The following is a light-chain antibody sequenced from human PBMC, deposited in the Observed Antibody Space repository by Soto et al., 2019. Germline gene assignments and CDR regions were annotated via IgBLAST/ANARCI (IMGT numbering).Light chain of an antibody. Sequence: DIQMTQSPSSLSASAGDRVTITCQASQDISNYLNWYHQKLGKAPKLLIYDAFNLETGVPSGFSGSGFGTDFTFTISSLQAEDIATYYCQQYDNLHLFTFGQGTKLEIK. V-gene: IGKV1-33*01. CDR1: QDISNY. J-gene: IGKJ2*01. CDR3: QQYDNLHLFT. CDR2: DAF.